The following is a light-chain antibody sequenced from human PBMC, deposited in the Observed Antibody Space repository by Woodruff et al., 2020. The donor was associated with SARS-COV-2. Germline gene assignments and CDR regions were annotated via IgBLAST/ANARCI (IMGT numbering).Light chain of an antibody. Sequence: IYEGSKRPSGISHRFSGSKSGTTASLTISGLQADDEADYYCTSYTGNITPYVFGPGTK. CDR3: TSYTGNITPYV. V-gene: IGLV2-14*02. J-gene: IGLJ1*01. CDR2: EGS.